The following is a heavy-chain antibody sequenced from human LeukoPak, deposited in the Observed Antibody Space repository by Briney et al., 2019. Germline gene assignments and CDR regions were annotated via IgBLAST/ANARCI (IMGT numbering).Heavy chain of an antibody. J-gene: IGHJ4*02. V-gene: IGHV4-4*07. CDR1: GGSISSYY. D-gene: IGHD2-15*01. CDR3: ARAYCSGGSCYSGFDY. Sequence: SETLSLTCAVSGGSISSYYWSWIRQPAGKGLEWIGRIYTSGSTNYNPSLKSRVTMSVDTSKNQFSLKLSSVTAADTAVYYCARAYCSGGSCYSGFDYWGQGTLVTVSS. CDR2: IYTSGST.